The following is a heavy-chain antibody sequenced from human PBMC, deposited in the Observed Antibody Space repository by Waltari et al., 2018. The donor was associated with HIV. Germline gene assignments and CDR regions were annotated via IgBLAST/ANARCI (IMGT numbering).Heavy chain of an antibody. J-gene: IGHJ6*02. V-gene: IGHV4-39*07. CDR1: GGSISSSSYY. D-gene: IGHD6-13*01. CDR3: AREPISSSWYSGKDYYYGMDV. CDR2: IYDSGNT. Sequence: QLQLQESGPGLVKPSETLSLTCTVSGGSISSSSYYWGWIRQPPGKGLAWIGNIYDSGNTYYNPSLKSRVTISVDTSKNQFSLKLSSVTAADTAVYHCAREPISSSWYSGKDYYYGMDVWGQGTTVTVSS.